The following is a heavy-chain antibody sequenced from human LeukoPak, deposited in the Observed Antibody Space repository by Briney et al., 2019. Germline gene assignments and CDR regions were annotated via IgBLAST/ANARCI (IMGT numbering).Heavy chain of an antibody. V-gene: IGHV3-30*02. D-gene: IGHD2-2*01. CDR3: AKDACSSNTCSFHY. Sequence: PGGSLRLSCAASGFTFRNHGMHWVRQAPGKGLEWVAVIWYDGSNKYYADSVKGRFTISRDNSKNMLYLQMNSLRAEDTALYYCAKDACSSNTCSFHYWGQGTLVTVSS. CDR1: GFTFRNHG. CDR2: IWYDGSNK. J-gene: IGHJ4*02.